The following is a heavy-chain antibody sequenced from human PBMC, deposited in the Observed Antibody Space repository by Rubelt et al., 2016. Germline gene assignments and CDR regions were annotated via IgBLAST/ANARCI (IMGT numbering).Heavy chain of an antibody. CDR2: IHYRGST. V-gene: IGHV4-39*01. Sequence: QLQLQESGPGLVKPSETLSLTCTVSGGSISSSSYYWGWIRQPPGKGVEWIASIHYRGSTYKSPSLESRLTISVDTSKKQIALILSSVTAADTAVYFCARLSPKHRQGAEFWGQGTLVTVSS. J-gene: IGHJ4*02. CDR1: GGSISSSSYY. CDR3: ARLSPKHRQGAEF. D-gene: IGHD2-21*01.